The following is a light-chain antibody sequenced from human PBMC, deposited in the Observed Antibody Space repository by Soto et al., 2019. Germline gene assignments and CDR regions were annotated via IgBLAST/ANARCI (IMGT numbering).Light chain of an antibody. J-gene: IGKJ2*01. CDR2: KAS. Sequence: DIQMTQSPSTLSASVGDRVIITCRASQSISSWLAWYQQKPGKAPNLLIYKASSLESGVPSSFSGSGSGKEFTLTVSSLQRDDFATYYCQQYNSPPFTFGQGTKLEIK. CDR3: QQYNSPPFT. CDR1: QSISSW. V-gene: IGKV1-5*03.